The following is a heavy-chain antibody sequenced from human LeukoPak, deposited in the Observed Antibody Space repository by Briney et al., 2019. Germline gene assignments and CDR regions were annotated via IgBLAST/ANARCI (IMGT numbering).Heavy chain of an antibody. CDR3: ARDASYYYDSSGYYGY. Sequence: PGGSLRLSCAASGFTFSDYYMSWIRQAPGKGLEWVSYISSSGSTIYYADSVKGRFTISRDNAKNSPYLQMNSLRAEDTAVYYCARDASYYYDSSGYYGYWGQGTLVTVSS. V-gene: IGHV3-11*01. D-gene: IGHD3-22*01. J-gene: IGHJ4*02. CDR2: ISSSGSTI. CDR1: GFTFSDYY.